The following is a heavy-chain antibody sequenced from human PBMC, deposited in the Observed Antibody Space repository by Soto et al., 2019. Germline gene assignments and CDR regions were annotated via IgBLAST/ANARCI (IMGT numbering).Heavy chain of an antibody. CDR1: GDSINNSHW. Sequence: QVQLQESGPGLVQPSGTLSLTCAVSGDSINNSHWWSWVRHTPGKGLEWIGETYHSGTTNYNPSRKTRVTIAIYKSKNQFSLKMNSVTAADAAVYYCAREVNSSPARGPNWFDPWGQGTLVTVSS. V-gene: IGHV4-4*02. J-gene: IGHJ5*02. CDR2: TYHSGTT. CDR3: AREVNSSPARGPNWFDP. D-gene: IGHD6-13*01.